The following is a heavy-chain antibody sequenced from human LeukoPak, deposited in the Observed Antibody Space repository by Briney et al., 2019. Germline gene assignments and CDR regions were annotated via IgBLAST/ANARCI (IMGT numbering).Heavy chain of an antibody. V-gene: IGHV4-34*01. CDR3: ARGRGCSGGSCPDAFDI. J-gene: IGHJ3*02. CDR2: INHSGST. D-gene: IGHD2-15*01. CDR1: GGSFSGYY. Sequence: PSETLSLTCAVYGGSFSGYYWSWIRQPPGKGLEWIGEINHSGSTNYNPSLKSRVTISVDTSKNQFSLKLSSVTAADTAVYYCARGRGCSGGSCPDAFDIWVQGTMVTVSS.